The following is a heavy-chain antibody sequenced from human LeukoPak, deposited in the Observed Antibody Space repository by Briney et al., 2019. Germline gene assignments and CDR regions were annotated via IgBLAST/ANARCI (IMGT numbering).Heavy chain of an antibody. CDR3: ARGPDCSGGSCYSNYYYGMDV. D-gene: IGHD2-15*01. V-gene: IGHV4-34*01. J-gene: IGHJ6*02. Sequence: SESLSLTRAVYGGSFSGYYWSWIRQPPGKGLEWIGELHHSGSTNYNPTLKCRVTISVGASKTQFSLKLSSEIAADTAVYYCARGPDCSGGSCYSNYYYGMDVWGQGTTVTVSS. CDR1: GGSFSGYY. CDR2: LHHSGST.